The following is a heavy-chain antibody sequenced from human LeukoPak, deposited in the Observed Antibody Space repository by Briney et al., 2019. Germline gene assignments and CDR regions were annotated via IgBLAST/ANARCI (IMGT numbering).Heavy chain of an antibody. Sequence: NPSETLSLTCAVYGGSFSGYYWSWIRQPPGKGLEWIGEINHSGSTNYNPSLKSRVTISVDTSKNQFSLKLSSVTAADTAVYYCASARRLFGVVRPWDAFDIWGQGTMVTVSS. CDR2: INHSGST. CDR3: ASARRLFGVVRPWDAFDI. J-gene: IGHJ3*02. D-gene: IGHD3-3*01. CDR1: GGSFSGYY. V-gene: IGHV4-34*01.